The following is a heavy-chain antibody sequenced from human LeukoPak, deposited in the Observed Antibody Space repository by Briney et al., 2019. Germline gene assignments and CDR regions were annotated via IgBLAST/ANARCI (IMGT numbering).Heavy chain of an antibody. D-gene: IGHD2-15*01. J-gene: IGHJ5*02. V-gene: IGHV4-38-2*02. CDR3: ARWGVVVVVAANP. CDR2: IYRTGST. CDR1: GYSISSGYY. Sequence: SETLSLTCTVPGYSISSGYYWGWIRQPPGQGLEWIGNIYRTGSTYYNPSLKSRVTISVDTSKNQFSLKLSSVTAADTAVYYCARWGVVVVVAANPWGQGTLVTVSS.